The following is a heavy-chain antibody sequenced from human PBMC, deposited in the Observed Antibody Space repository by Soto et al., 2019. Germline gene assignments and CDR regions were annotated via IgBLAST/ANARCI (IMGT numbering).Heavy chain of an antibody. CDR3: ARDWAAPDYYYYGMDV. D-gene: IGHD6-13*01. Sequence: EVQLVESGGGLVKPGGSLTLSCAASGFTFSSYSMNWIRQAPGKGLEWVSSISRSSSYIHYVDSVKGRFAISRDDAKNSLYLEMDILRPEDTAVYYCARDWAAPDYYYYGMDVWGQGTTVTVSS. CDR1: GFTFSSYS. V-gene: IGHV3-21*01. CDR2: ISRSSSYI. J-gene: IGHJ6*02.